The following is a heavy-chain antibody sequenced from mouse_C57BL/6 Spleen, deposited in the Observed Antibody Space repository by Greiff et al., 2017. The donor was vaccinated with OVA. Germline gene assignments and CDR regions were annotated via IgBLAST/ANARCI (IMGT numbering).Heavy chain of an antibody. J-gene: IGHJ2*01. Sequence: QVQLQQPGAELVKPGASVKMSCKASGYTFTSYWITWVKQRPGQGLEWIGDIYPGSGSTNSNEKFKSKATLTVATSSSTAYMQLSSLTSEDSAVDYCARRDYYGTFYFDYWGQGTTLTVSS. CDR3: ARRDYYGTFYFDY. CDR2: IYPGSGST. D-gene: IGHD1-1*01. CDR1: GYTFTSYW. V-gene: IGHV1-55*01.